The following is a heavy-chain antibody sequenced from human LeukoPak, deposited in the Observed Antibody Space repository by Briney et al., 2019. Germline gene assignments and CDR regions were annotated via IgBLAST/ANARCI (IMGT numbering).Heavy chain of an antibody. CDR1: GGSISSSSYY. Sequence: SETLSLTCTVSGGSISSSSYYWGWIRQPPGKGLEWIGSIYHSGSTYYNPSLKSRVTISVDTSKNQFSLKLSSVTAADTAVYYCARGEIRWLQFDDYFDYWGQGTLVTVSS. V-gene: IGHV4-39*07. CDR3: ARGEIRWLQFDDYFDY. CDR2: IYHSGST. J-gene: IGHJ4*02. D-gene: IGHD5-24*01.